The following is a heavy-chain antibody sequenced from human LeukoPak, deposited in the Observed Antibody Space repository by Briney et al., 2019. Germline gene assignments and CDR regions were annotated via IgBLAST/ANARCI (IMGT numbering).Heavy chain of an antibody. V-gene: IGHV1-18*01. Sequence: ASVKVSCKASGYTFTKYGISWVRQAPGQGLEWMGWISAYNGNTNYAQKIQGRVTMTTDTSTSTAYMELRSLRSDDTAVYFCARVSDLIAVAGLNAFDIWGQGTMVTVSS. CDR3: ARVSDLIAVAGLNAFDI. J-gene: IGHJ3*02. D-gene: IGHD6-19*01. CDR2: ISAYNGNT. CDR1: GYTFTKYG.